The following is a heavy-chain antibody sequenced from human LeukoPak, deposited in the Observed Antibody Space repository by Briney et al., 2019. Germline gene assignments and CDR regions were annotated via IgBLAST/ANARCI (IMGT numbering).Heavy chain of an antibody. CDR1: GYSISSGYY. CDR2: IYHSGST. Sequence: SETLSLTCTVSGYSISSGYYWGWIRQPPGKGLEWIGSIYHSGSTYYNPSLKSRVTISVDTSKNQFSLKLSSVTAADTAVYYCAREHSSMYDYWGQGTLVTVSS. D-gene: IGHD6-13*01. CDR3: AREHSSMYDY. V-gene: IGHV4-38-2*02. J-gene: IGHJ4*02.